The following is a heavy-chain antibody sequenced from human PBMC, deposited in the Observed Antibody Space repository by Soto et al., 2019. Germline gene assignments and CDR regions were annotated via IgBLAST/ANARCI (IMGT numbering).Heavy chain of an antibody. Sequence: QVQLVQSAAEVKKSGASVKVSCKASGFTFRTYGIIWVRQAPGQGLEWMGWISAYNGNTNYAQKFQDRVTMTTDKSTSTAYMELTSLRSDDTAVYYCARGKGGYSAYDSDFDFWGQGTLVTVSS. J-gene: IGHJ4*02. D-gene: IGHD5-12*01. V-gene: IGHV1-18*01. CDR1: GFTFRTYG. CDR3: ARGKGGYSAYDSDFDF. CDR2: ISAYNGNT.